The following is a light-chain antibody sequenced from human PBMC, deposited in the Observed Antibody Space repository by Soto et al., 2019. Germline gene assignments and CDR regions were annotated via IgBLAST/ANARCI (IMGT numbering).Light chain of an antibody. V-gene: IGLV1-51*01. CDR3: GTWDYSLTAFV. J-gene: IGLJ2*01. CDR1: TSNIVNNF. CDR2: DNN. Sequence: QSALTQPPSVSAAPGEKVTISCSGRTSNIVNNFVSWYQQFPGTAPQLLIHDNNKRPSGIPDRFSGSKSGSSATLGITGLQTGDEALYYCGTWDYSLTAFVFGGGTQLTVL.